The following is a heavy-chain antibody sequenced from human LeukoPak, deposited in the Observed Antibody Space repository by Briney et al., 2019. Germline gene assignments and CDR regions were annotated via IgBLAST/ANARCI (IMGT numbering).Heavy chain of an antibody. D-gene: IGHD3-3*01. Sequence: GGSLRLSCAASGFTFSSYWVHWVRQAPGKGLVWVSRINSDGSSTSYADSVKGRFTISRDNAKNTLYLQMNSLRAEDTAVYYCARERSGENAFDIWGQGTMVTVSS. CDR1: GFTFSSYW. CDR2: INSDGSST. J-gene: IGHJ3*02. V-gene: IGHV3-74*01. CDR3: ARERSGENAFDI.